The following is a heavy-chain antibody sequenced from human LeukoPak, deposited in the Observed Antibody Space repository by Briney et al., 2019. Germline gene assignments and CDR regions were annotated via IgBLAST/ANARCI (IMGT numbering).Heavy chain of an antibody. V-gene: IGHV1-69*13. CDR3: ARGRVVKDCSDGSCYPFDY. CDR2: IIPIFGTA. Sequence: SVKVSCKASGGTFSSYAISWVRQAPGQGLEWMGGIIPIFGTANYAQKFQGRVTITADESTSTAYMELNSLRSEDTAVYYCARGRVVKDCSDGSCYPFDYWGQGTLVTVSS. CDR1: GGTFSSYA. D-gene: IGHD2-15*01. J-gene: IGHJ4*02.